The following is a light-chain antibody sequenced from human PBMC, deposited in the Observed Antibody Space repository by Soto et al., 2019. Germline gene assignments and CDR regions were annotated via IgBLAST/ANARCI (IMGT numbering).Light chain of an antibody. Sequence: DIRMTQSPSTLSTSVGDRVTITCRASQNIRGWLAWYQQKPGKAPKLLIYDASTLESGVPSRFSGSGSGTEFTLTISSLQPDDFATYYCQQYNSYSWTFGQGHTVAIK. J-gene: IGKJ1*01. CDR2: DAS. CDR3: QQYNSYSWT. V-gene: IGKV1-5*01. CDR1: QNIRGW.